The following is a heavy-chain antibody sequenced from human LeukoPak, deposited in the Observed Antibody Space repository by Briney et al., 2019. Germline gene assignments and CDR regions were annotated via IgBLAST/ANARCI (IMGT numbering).Heavy chain of an antibody. J-gene: IGHJ4*02. CDR1: GFTFSSYD. D-gene: IGHD6-19*01. V-gene: IGHV3-13*01. CDR3: ARVRSDSSGWYHVLD. CDR2: IGTAGNT. Sequence: GGSLRLSCAASGFTFSSYDMHWVRQGTGKSLEWVSAIGTAGNTNYAGSVKGRFTISGENAKNSLYLQMNSLRAGDTAVYYCARVRSDSSGWYHVLDWGQGTLVTVSS.